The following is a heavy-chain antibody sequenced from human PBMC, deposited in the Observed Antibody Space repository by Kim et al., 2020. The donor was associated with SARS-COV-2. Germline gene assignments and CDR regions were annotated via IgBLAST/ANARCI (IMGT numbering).Heavy chain of an antibody. Sequence: IGCGDGWLWVPQPPGKGLEWFGAITPSGRPNYDPSLKSRVNIAVDKSKSQFPLKLSTVTAADTAVYYCAGSTELAPFDPWGQGTLAT. D-gene: IGHD6-13*01. V-gene: IGHV4-4*02. J-gene: IGHJ5*02. CDR1: IGCGDG. CDR3: AGSTELAPFDP. CDR2: ITPSGRP.